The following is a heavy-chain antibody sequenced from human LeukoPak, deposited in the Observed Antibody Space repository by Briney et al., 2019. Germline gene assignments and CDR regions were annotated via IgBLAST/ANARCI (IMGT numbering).Heavy chain of an antibody. CDR1: GGTFSSYA. D-gene: IGHD3-22*01. CDR2: IIPILGIA. Sequence: GASVKVSCKASGGTFSSYAISWVRQAPGQGLEWMGRIIPILGIANYAQKFQGRVTITADKSTSTAYMELSSLRSEDTAVYYCDTYYYDSSGYRGAFDIWGQGTMVTVSS. CDR3: DTYYYDSSGYRGAFDI. V-gene: IGHV1-69*04. J-gene: IGHJ3*02.